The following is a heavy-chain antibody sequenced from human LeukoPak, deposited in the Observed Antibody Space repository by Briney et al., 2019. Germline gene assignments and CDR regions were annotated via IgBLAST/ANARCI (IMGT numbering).Heavy chain of an antibody. CDR2: ISSSSSYI. CDR3: ARDKDPYYFDY. J-gene: IGHJ4*02. CDR1: GFTFSSYS. V-gene: IGHV3-21*01. Sequence: GGSLRLSCAASGFTFSSYSMNWVRQAPGKGLEWVSSISSSSSYIYYADSVKGRFTISRDNAKNSLYQQMNSLRAEDTAVYYCARDKDPYYFDYWGQGTLVTVSS.